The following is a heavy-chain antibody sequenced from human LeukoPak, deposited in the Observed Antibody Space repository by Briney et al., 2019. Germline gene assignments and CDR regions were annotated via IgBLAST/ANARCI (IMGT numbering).Heavy chain of an antibody. V-gene: IGHV3-23*01. CDR1: GFTFSSYA. J-gene: IGHJ4*02. Sequence: HSGGSLRLSCAASGFTFSSYAMSWVRQAPGKGLEWVASFSGNIDNIYYADSVKGRFTISRDNSKNTLYLQMDSLRAEDTALYYCAKTPTNYYDSTGYFDYWGEGTLVTVSS. CDR3: AKTPTNYYDSTGYFDY. CDR2: FSGNIDNI. D-gene: IGHD3-22*01.